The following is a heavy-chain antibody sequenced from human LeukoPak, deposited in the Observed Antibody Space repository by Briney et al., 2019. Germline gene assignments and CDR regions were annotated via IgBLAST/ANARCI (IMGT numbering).Heavy chain of an antibody. J-gene: IGHJ4*02. CDR2: IYYSGSS. Sequence: SETLSLTCNVSGGSISGYHWSWIRQPPGKGLEWLGYIYYSGSSNYNPSLKSRVTMSADTSKNQFSLKLNSVTPEDTAVYYCARGMYYYDSSGYYPFDYWGQGTLITVSS. CDR1: GGSISGYH. CDR3: ARGMYYYDSSGYYPFDY. D-gene: IGHD3-22*01. V-gene: IGHV4-59*12.